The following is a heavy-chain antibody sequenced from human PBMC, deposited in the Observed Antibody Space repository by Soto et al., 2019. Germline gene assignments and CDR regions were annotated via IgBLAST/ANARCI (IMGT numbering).Heavy chain of an antibody. CDR1: GGSFSGYY. V-gene: IGHV4-34*01. J-gene: IGHJ4*02. CDR3: ARGRRWGQSVKGLDS. D-gene: IGHD3-16*01. Sequence: SEPLSLTCAVSGGSFSGYYWTWIRQVPGKGLEWIGEINHIGTTNYNPSLKSRVSVSVDTSKNQFSLRLTSLTAADTGLYYCARGRRWGQSVKGLDSWGQGTRVTVSS. CDR2: INHIGTT.